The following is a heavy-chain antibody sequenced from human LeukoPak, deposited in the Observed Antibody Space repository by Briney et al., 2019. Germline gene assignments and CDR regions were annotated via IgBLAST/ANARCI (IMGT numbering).Heavy chain of an antibody. CDR1: GFTFSHYY. J-gene: IGHJ6*03. CDR2: ISGSSSTI. D-gene: IGHD6-19*01. V-gene: IGHV3-11*04. CDR3: AKRGWLYYLDV. Sequence: KAGGSLRLSCVVSGFTFSHYYMSWIRQAPGKGLEWVSYISGSSSTIYYADSVKGRFTISRDNSNNTLYLQMHSLRAEDTAVYYCAKRGWLYYLDVWGKGTTVTVSS.